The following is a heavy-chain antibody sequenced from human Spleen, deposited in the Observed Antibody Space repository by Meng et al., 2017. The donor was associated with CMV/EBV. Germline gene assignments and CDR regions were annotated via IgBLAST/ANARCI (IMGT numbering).Heavy chain of an antibody. CDR1: GYTFTGYY. CDR2: INPNSGGT. V-gene: IGHV1-2*02. CDR3: ARGSGSYSDDYFYGMDV. Sequence: ASVKVSCKASGYTFTGYYMHWVRQAPGQGLEWMGWINPNSGGTVYEQKFQGRVTMTRDTSISTAYLQWSSLKASDTAMYYCARGSGSYSDDYFYGMDVWGQGTTVTVSS. D-gene: IGHD1-26*01. J-gene: IGHJ6*02.